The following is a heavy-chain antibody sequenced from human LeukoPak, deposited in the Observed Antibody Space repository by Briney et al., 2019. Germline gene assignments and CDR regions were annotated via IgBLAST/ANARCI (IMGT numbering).Heavy chain of an antibody. CDR1: GFTFSSYA. J-gene: IGHJ4*02. Sequence: PGGSLRLSCAASGFTFSSYAMSWVRQAPGKGLEWGSAISGSGGSTYYAYSVKGRVTSSRDNYQNTLYLQMHSLRAEDTAVYYCAKGLTNYYGSGSYPSYFDYWGQGTLVTVSS. D-gene: IGHD3-10*01. CDR2: ISGSGGST. CDR3: AKGLTNYYGSGSYPSYFDY. V-gene: IGHV3-23*01.